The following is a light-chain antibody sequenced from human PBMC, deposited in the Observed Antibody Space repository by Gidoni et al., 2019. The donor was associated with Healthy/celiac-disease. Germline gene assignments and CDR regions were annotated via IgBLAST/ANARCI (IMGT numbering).Light chain of an antibody. CDR1: PSISSY. CDR2: AAS. CDR3: QQSYSTPPK. Sequence: DIQMTQSPSSLSASVGDRVTITCRASPSISSYLNWYQQKPGKAPKLLIYAASSLQSGVPSRFSGSGSGTDFTLTISSLQPEDFATYYCQQSYSTPPKFGQGTKVEIK. V-gene: IGKV1-39*01. J-gene: IGKJ1*01.